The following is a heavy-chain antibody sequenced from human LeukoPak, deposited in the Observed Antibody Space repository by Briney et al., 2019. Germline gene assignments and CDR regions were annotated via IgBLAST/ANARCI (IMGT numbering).Heavy chain of an antibody. CDR3: ARDSPGIAAAGPNWFDP. Sequence: SETLSLTCTVSGGSISSSSYYWGWIRQPPGKGLEWIGSSYYSGSTYYNPSLKSRVTMSVDTSKNQFSLKLSSVTAADTAVYYCARDSPGIAAAGPNWFDPWGQGTLVTVSS. J-gene: IGHJ5*02. CDR1: GGSISSSSYY. D-gene: IGHD6-13*01. CDR2: SYYSGST. V-gene: IGHV4-39*07.